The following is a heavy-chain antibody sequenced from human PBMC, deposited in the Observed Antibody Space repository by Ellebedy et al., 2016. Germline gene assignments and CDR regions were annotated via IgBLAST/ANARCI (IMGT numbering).Heavy chain of an antibody. CDR3: AKQGYRNWNYVY. V-gene: IGHV3-9*01. CDR1: GFTFDDYA. Sequence: SLKISXAASGFTFDDYAMHWVRQAPGKGLEWVSGISWNSGSIGYADSVKGRFTISRDNSKNTLYLQMNSLRAEDTAVYYCAKQGYRNWNYVYWGQGTLVTVSS. CDR2: ISWNSGSI. J-gene: IGHJ4*02. D-gene: IGHD1-7*01.